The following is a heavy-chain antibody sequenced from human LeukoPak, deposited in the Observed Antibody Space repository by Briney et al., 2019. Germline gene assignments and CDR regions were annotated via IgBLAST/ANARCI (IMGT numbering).Heavy chain of an antibody. D-gene: IGHD2-15*01. J-gene: IGHJ4*02. CDR1: GYSFTSYG. CDR3: ARVPSGGPFDY. CDR2: ISAYNGNT. V-gene: IGHV1-18*01. Sequence: ASVKVSCKASGYSFTSYGISWVRQAPGQGLEWMGWISAYNGNTNYAQRLQGRVTMTTDTSTSTACMELRSLTSDDTAVYYCARVPSGGPFDYWGQGTLVTVSS.